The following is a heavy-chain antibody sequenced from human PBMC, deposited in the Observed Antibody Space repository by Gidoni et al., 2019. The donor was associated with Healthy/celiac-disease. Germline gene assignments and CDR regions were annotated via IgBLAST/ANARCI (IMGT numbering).Heavy chain of an antibody. CDR1: GVTFSSYA. J-gene: IGHJ6*02. CDR2: IIPIFGTA. V-gene: IGHV1-69*01. D-gene: IGHD5-12*01. CDR3: ARGEGGYSGYEGSYYYGMDV. Sequence: QVQLVQSGAEVKQPGSSVKVSCKASGVTFSSYALSWVRQAPGPGLEWMGGIIPIFGTANYAQKFQGRVTITADESTSTAYMELSSLRSEDTAVYYCARGEGGYSGYEGSYYYGMDVWGQGTTVTVSS.